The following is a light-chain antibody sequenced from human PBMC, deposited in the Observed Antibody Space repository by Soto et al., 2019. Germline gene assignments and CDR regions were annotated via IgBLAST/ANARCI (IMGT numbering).Light chain of an antibody. V-gene: IGLV4-69*01. CDR3: QTWGTDFSVV. CDR2: LNSDGSH. Sequence: QPVLTQSPSASASLGASVKLTCTLSSGHSSYAIAWHQQQPEKGPRYLMKLNSDGSHNKGDGIPDRFSGSSSGAERYLTISSLQSEDEAEYCCQTWGTDFSVVFGGGTQLTVL. CDR1: SGHSSYA. J-gene: IGLJ2*01.